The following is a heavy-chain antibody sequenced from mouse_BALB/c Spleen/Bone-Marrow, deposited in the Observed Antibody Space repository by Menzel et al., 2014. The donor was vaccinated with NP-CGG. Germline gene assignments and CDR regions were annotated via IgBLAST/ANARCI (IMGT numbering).Heavy chain of an antibody. Sequence: EVQLQESGAELVKPGASVKLSCTASGSNIKDTYMHWVKQRPEQGLEWIGRIDPANGNTKYDPKFQGKATITADTSSNTAYLQLSSLTSEDTAVYYCARNGNYGAWFAYWGQGTLATVSA. CDR2: IDPANGNT. D-gene: IGHD2-1*01. V-gene: IGHV14-3*02. CDR1: GSNIKDTY. CDR3: ARNGNYGAWFAY. J-gene: IGHJ3*01.